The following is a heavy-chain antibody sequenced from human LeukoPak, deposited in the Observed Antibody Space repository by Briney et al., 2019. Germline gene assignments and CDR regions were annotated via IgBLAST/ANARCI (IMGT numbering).Heavy chain of an antibody. J-gene: IGHJ4*02. V-gene: IGHV1-24*01. D-gene: IGHD3-22*01. CDR1: GYTLTELS. CDR3: ATAFFDSSGYVFDY. CDR2: FDPEDGET. Sequence: GASVKVSCKVSGYTLTELSMHWVRQAPGKGLEWMGGFDPEDGETIYAQKFQGRVTMTEDTSTDTAYMELSSLRSEDTAVYYCATAFFDSSGYVFDYWGQGTLVTVSS.